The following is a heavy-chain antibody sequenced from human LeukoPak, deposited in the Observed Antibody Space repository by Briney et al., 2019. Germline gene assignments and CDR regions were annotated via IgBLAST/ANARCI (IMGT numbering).Heavy chain of an antibody. CDR1: GGSIGSYY. D-gene: IGHD2-21*02. V-gene: IGHV4-4*07. J-gene: IGHJ5*02. CDR3: ARVTDPRYNWFDP. CDR2: IHSSGST. Sequence: SETLSLTCSVSGGSIGSYYWTWIRQSAGKGPEWIGGIHSSGSTNYNPSLKSRVNMSVDTSKNQFSLKLNSVTAADTAVYYCARVTDPRYNWFDPWGQGTLVTVSS.